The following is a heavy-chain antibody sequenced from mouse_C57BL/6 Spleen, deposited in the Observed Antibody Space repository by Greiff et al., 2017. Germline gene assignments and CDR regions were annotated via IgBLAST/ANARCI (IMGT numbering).Heavy chain of an antibody. Sequence: QVQLQQSDAELVKPGASVKLSCKVSGYTFTDHTIHWMKQRPEQGLEWIGYIYPRDGSTKYNEKFKGKATLTADKSSSTAYMQLNSLTSEDSAVYFCAGHDGYAYYAMDCWGQGTSVTVSS. J-gene: IGHJ4*01. V-gene: IGHV1-78*01. CDR2: IYPRDGST. D-gene: IGHD2-3*01. CDR1: GYTFTDHT. CDR3: AGHDGYAYYAMDC.